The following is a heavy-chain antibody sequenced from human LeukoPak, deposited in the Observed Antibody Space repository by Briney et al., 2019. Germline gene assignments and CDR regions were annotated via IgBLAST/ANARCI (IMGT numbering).Heavy chain of an antibody. J-gene: IGHJ4*02. Sequence: ASVKVSCKASGYTFTSYGISWVRQAPGQGREGMGWISAYNGNTNYAQKLQGRVTMTTDTSTSTAYMELRSLRSDDTAVYYCARDGRFLEWLLGYFDYWGQGTLVTVSS. D-gene: IGHD3-3*01. CDR1: GYTFTSYG. V-gene: IGHV1-18*01. CDR3: ARDGRFLEWLLGYFDY. CDR2: ISAYNGNT.